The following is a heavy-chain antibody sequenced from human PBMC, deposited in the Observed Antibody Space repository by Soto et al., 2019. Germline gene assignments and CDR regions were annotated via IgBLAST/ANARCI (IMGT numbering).Heavy chain of an antibody. CDR3: ARHLFAGGVTYNWFDY. CDR1: VYTFTSYD. D-gene: IGHD3-10*02. Sequence: XSVKISFKASVYTFTSYDINWVRQATGQGLEWMGWMNPNSGNTGYAQKFQGRVTIFVDMSKNQVSLKLSSVTAADSAVYSCARHLFAGGVTYNWFDYWGQGTLVTVSS. J-gene: IGHJ5*01. V-gene: IGHV1-8*01. CDR2: MNPNSGNT.